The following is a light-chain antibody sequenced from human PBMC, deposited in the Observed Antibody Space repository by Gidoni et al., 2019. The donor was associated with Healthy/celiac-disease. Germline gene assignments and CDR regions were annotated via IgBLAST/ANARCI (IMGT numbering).Light chain of an antibody. V-gene: IGKV1-33*01. J-gene: IGKJ4*01. CDR1: QDISHY. Sequence: DIQMTQSPSSLSAAVGDRVTSTCHASQDISHYLNWYQQKPGEAPKLLIYDASNLETGVPSRFSGSGSGTDFTFTISSLQPEDIATYYCQQYDNFPRTFGGGTKVEIK. CDR2: DAS. CDR3: QQYDNFPRT.